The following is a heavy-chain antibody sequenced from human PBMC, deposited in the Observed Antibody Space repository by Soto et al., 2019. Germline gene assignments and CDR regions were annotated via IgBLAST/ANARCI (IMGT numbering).Heavy chain of an antibody. Sequence: PGKALEWIVHTYHSGNPYYNPSLKSRVIISVDRSKNQFSLKVSSVTAADTAVYYCARHPSSGCHQFWSQGTLVTVSS. J-gene: IGHJ4*02. V-gene: IGHV4-30-2*04. CDR2: TYHSGNP. CDR3: ARHPSSGCHQF. D-gene: IGHD3-22*01.